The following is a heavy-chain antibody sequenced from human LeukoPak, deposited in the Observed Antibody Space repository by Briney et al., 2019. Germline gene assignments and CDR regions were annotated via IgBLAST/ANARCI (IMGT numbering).Heavy chain of an antibody. V-gene: IGHV3-21*01. D-gene: IGHD2-15*01. CDR3: ASPGRQSKFDY. CDR1: GFRISDYT. CDR2: ISTSGIYV. J-gene: IGHJ4*02. Sequence: GGSLRLSCAASGFRISDYTLNWVRQAPGKGLEWVSSISTSGIYVYYAESVRGRFTISRDNANNSLWLQMHSLRPEDTAVYYCASPGRQSKFDYWGQGTPVTVSS.